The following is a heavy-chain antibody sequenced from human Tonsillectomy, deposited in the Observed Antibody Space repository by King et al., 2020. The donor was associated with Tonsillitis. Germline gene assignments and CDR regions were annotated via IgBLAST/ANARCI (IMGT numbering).Heavy chain of an antibody. J-gene: IGHJ5*02. D-gene: IGHD3-22*01. CDR1: GYTFASYG. Sequence: QLVQSGAEVKKPGASVKVSCKASGYTFASYGITWVRQAPGHGLEWMGWISAYDANTNYAQKFQGRVTMTSDTSTSIAYMELRSLRSDDTAVYYCAREMRDYYDSSVYPKNWFDPWGQGTLVTISS. CDR2: ISAYDANT. V-gene: IGHV1-18*04. CDR3: AREMRDYYDSSVYPKNWFDP.